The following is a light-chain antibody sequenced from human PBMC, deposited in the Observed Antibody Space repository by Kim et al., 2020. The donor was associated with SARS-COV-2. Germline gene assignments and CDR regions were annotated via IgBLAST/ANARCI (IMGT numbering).Light chain of an antibody. CDR3: SAWDSSLNVWV. CDR1: HTNVGNQG. CDR2: RNN. J-gene: IGLJ3*02. Sequence: PPPTPTCPGNHTNVGNQGAAWLQQHQRHPPKLLSYRNNNRPSGISERFSASRSGDTASLTITGLQPEDETDYYCSAWDSSLNVWVFGGGTKLTVL. V-gene: IGLV10-54*04.